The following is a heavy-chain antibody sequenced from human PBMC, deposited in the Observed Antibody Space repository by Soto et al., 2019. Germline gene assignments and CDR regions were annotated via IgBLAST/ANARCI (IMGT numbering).Heavy chain of an antibody. CDR1: GGSFSGYY. D-gene: IGHD6-13*01. J-gene: IGHJ5*02. CDR3: ARRASITAAENIPANNWFDP. V-gene: IGHV4-34*01. CDR2: INHSGST. Sequence: SETLSLTCAVYGGSFSGYYWSWIRQPPGKGLEWIGEINHSGSTNYNPSLKSRVTISVDTSKNQFSLKLSSVTAADTAVYYCARRASITAAENIPANNWFDPWGQGTLVTVSS.